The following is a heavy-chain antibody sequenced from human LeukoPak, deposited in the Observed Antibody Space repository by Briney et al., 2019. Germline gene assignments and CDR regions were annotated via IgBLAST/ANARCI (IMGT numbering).Heavy chain of an antibody. CDR1: GSYW. CDR3: ARDMNGLT. J-gene: IGHJ5*02. V-gene: IGHV3-74*01. CDR2: INSDGSWT. Sequence: GGSLRLSCAASGSYWMHWVRQAPGKGLVWVSHINSDGSWTSYADSVKGRFTISRDNAKNTLYLHMSSLRVEDTAVYYCARDMNGLTWGQGTLVTVSS. D-gene: IGHD1-1*01.